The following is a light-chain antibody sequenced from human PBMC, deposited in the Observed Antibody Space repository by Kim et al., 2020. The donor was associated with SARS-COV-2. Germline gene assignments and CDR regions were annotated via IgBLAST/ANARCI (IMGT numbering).Light chain of an antibody. V-gene: IGKV1-27*01. CDR3: QKYNSARIT. Sequence: VSVGDRVTITCRASQGINNNLAWYQQNPEKAPKLLIYAASTLQSGVPSRFSGSGSGTDFTLTISSLQPEDVATYYCQKYNSARITFGQGTRLEIK. CDR1: QGINNN. CDR2: AAS. J-gene: IGKJ5*01.